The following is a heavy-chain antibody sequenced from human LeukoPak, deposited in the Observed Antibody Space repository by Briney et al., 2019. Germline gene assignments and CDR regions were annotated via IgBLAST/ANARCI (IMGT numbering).Heavy chain of an antibody. CDR3: ARETDGLDY. V-gene: IGHV3-30*04. Sequence: PGRSLRLSCAASGFTFSSYATHWVRQPPGKGLEWVAVISYDGSNKYYADSVKGRFTISRDNSKNTLYLQMNSLRAEDTAVYYCARETDGLDYGGQGTLVTVSS. D-gene: IGHD5-24*01. CDR1: GFTFSSYA. J-gene: IGHJ4*02. CDR2: ISYDGSNK.